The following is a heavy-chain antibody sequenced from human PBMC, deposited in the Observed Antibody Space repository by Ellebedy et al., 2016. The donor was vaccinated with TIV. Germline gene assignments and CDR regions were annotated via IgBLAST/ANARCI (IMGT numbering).Heavy chain of an antibody. CDR3: ATDGSYGDYLSPAHAFEM. V-gene: IGHV3-7*01. CDR1: GFSFRSYW. D-gene: IGHD4-17*01. Sequence: GGSLRLSCGSSGFSFRSYWMTWVRQAPGKGLEWVANINQGGSERHYVDSVEGRFTISRDNAKNSLFLQMNSLGVEDTAVYYCATDGSYGDYLSPAHAFEMWGQGTLVTVSS. CDR2: INQGGSER. J-gene: IGHJ3*02.